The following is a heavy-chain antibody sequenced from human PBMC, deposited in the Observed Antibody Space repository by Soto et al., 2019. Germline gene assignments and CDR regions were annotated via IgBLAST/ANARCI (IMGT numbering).Heavy chain of an antibody. V-gene: IGHV3-30-3*01. Sequence: GGSLRLSCAASGFTFSSYAMHWVRQAPGKGLEWVAVISYDGSDKYYADSVKGRFTISRDNSKNTLYLQMNSLRAEDTAVYYCARAVSSSWYDYYYYGMDVWAQGTAVPVSS. CDR3: ARAVSSSWYDYYYYGMDV. CDR1: GFTFSSYA. J-gene: IGHJ6*02. D-gene: IGHD6-13*01. CDR2: ISYDGSDK.